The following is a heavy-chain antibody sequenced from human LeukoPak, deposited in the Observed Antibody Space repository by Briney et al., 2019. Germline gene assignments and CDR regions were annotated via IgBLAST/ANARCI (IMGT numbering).Heavy chain of an antibody. V-gene: IGHV4-34*01. CDR3: ARVDRTGGLYYYYYIDV. D-gene: IGHD4-23*01. CDR2: VNYSGSS. Sequence: SETLSLTCAVYGGSFSGYYWSWIRQPPGKGLEWIGEVNYSGSSNYNPSLKSRVSISVDTSKNQLSLKVNSVTATDTAVYYCARVDRTGGLYYYYYIDVWSKGTTVTVSS. CDR1: GGSFSGYY. J-gene: IGHJ6*03.